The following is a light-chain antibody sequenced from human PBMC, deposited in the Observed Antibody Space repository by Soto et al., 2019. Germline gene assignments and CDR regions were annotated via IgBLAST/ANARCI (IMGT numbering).Light chain of an antibody. J-gene: IGKJ2*01. CDR2: RAS. V-gene: IGKV1-5*03. CDR1: QSIDTA. Sequence: DIQMTQSPSTLSASVGDRGTITCRASQSIDTALAWYQQKPGKAPNLLIYRASNLESGVPSRFSGSGSGTEFTLAISSLQPDDFATYYCQQYGIFLTFGQGTKLEIK. CDR3: QQYGIFLT.